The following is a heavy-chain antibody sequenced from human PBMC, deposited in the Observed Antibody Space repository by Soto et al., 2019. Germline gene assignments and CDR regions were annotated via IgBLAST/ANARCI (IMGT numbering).Heavy chain of an antibody. Sequence: PVGSLRLSCAASGFTFSSYWMHWVRQAPGEGLVWVSRIMGDGTITNYADSVKGRFTISRDNVKNTVYLQMNSLRAEDTAVYFCTRDPGRNWFDPWGQGTLVTVSS. CDR2: IMGDGTIT. CDR3: TRDPGRNWFDP. V-gene: IGHV3-74*01. CDR1: GFTFSSYW. J-gene: IGHJ5*02.